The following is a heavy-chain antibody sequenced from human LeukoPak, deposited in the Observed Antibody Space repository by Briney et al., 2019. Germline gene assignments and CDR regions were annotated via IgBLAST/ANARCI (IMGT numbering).Heavy chain of an antibody. J-gene: IGHJ4*02. D-gene: IGHD3-22*01. CDR3: ARDQWGYYDSSGYVY. Sequence: SETLSLTCTVSGGSISSSSYYWGWIRQPPGKGLEWIGSIYYSGSTYYNPSLKSRVTISVDTSKNQFSLKLSSVTAADTAVYYCARDQWGYYDSSGYVYWGQGTLVTVSS. V-gene: IGHV4-39*02. CDR2: IYYSGST. CDR1: GGSISSSSYY.